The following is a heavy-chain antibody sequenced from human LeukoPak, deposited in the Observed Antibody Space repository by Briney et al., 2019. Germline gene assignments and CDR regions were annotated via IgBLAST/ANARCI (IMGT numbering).Heavy chain of an antibody. D-gene: IGHD3-22*01. CDR2: IIPILGIA. V-gene: IGHV1-69*02. Sequence: SVKVSCKASGGTFSSYTISWVRQAPGQGLEWMGRIIPILGIANYAQKFQGRVTITADKSTSTAYMELSSLRAEDTAVYYCAKRDINYYDSSRYQYYFDYWGQGTLVTVSS. J-gene: IGHJ4*02. CDR1: GGTFSSYT. CDR3: AKRDINYYDSSRYQYYFDY.